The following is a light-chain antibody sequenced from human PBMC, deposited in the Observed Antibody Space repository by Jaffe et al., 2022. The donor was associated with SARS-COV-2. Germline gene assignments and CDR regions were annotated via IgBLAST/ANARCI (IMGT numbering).Light chain of an antibody. Sequence: DIQMTQSPSSLSASVGDRVTITCRASQSISSYLNWYQQKPGKAPKLLIFAASSLQSGVPSRFSGSESGTDFTLTISSLQPEDFATYSCQQSYSTPRFTFGPGTKVDIK. CDR2: AAS. J-gene: IGKJ3*01. CDR1: QSISSY. CDR3: QQSYSTPRFT. V-gene: IGKV1-39*01.